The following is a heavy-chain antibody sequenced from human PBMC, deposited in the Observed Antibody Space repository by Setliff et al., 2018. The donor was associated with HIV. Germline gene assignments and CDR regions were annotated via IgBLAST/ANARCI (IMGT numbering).Heavy chain of an antibody. Sequence: TLSLPCTVSGDSVSNVGYYWGWIRQSPGKGLEWIGSIYYSGSTSYNPSLKSRVTISVHTSKNQFSLRLTSVTAADTAVYYCVRIWDIVGGPSDYWGLGNMVTVSS. D-gene: IGHD1-26*01. CDR1: GDSVSNVGYY. CDR3: VRIWDIVGGPSDY. J-gene: IGHJ4*02. CDR2: IYYSGST. V-gene: IGHV4-39*01.